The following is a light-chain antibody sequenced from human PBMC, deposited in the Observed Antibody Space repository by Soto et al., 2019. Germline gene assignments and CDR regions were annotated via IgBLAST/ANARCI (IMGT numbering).Light chain of an antibody. CDR3: SSYTTSSTYV. CDR1: SSDVGSYNY. CDR2: DVS. J-gene: IGLJ1*01. Sequence: QSALTQPASLSGSPGQSITISCTGTSSDVGSYNYVSWYQQDPGKAPKVMIYDVSNRPSGVSYRFSGSKSGNTASLTISGLQAEDEADYYCSSYTTSSTYVFGTGTKVTVL. V-gene: IGLV2-14*01.